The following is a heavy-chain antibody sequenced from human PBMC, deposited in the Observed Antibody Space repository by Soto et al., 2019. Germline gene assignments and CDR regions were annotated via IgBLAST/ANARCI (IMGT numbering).Heavy chain of an antibody. CDR2: IIPIFGTA. CDR3: AREITYYYGSGSYSGPEAYYYGMDV. D-gene: IGHD3-10*01. J-gene: IGHJ6*02. Sequence: GASVKVSCKASGGTFSSYAISWVRQAPGQGLEWMGGIIPIFGTANYAQKFQGRVTITADESTSTAYMELSSLRSEDTAVYYCAREITYYYGSGSYSGPEAYYYGMDVWGQGTTVTVSS. V-gene: IGHV1-69*13. CDR1: GGTFSSYA.